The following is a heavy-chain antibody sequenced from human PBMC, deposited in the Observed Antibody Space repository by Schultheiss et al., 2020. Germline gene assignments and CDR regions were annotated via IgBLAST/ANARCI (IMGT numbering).Heavy chain of an antibody. CDR1: GGSISSGGYY. CDR2: IYYSGST. CDR3: ARGHDYGGSFDY. Sequence: SATLSLTCTVSGGSISSGGYYWSWIRQPPGKGLEWIGSIYYSGSTYYNPSLKSRLTISVDTSKNQFSLKLSSVTAADTAVYYCARGHDYGGSFDYWGQGTLVTGSS. D-gene: IGHD4-23*01. V-gene: IGHV4-39*07. J-gene: IGHJ4*02.